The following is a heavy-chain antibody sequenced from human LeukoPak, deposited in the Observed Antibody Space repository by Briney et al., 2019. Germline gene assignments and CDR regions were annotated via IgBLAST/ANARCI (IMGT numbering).Heavy chain of an antibody. Sequence: SETLSLTCTVSGGSISSSSYYWGWIRQPPGKGLEWIGSIYYNGSTYYNPSLKSRVTISVDTSKNQFSLKLSSVTAADTAVYYCASVPEWLQFRYYFDYWGQGTLVTVSS. CDR3: ASVPEWLQFRYYFDY. D-gene: IGHD5-24*01. J-gene: IGHJ4*02. CDR1: GGSISSSSYY. CDR2: IYYNGST. V-gene: IGHV4-39*07.